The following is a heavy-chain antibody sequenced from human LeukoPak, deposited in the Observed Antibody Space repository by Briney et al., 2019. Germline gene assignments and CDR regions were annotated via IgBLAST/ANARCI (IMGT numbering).Heavy chain of an antibody. CDR3: ARDLTMVRGVSYYYYGMDV. D-gene: IGHD3-10*01. V-gene: IGHV4-59*01. CDR1: GGSISSYY. CDR2: IYYSGST. J-gene: IGHJ6*02. Sequence: SETLSSTCTVSGGSISSYYWSWIRQPPGKGLEWIGYIYYSGSTNYNPSLKSRVTISVDTSKNQFSLKLSSVTAADTAVYYCARDLTMVRGVSYYYYGMDVWGQGNTVTVSS.